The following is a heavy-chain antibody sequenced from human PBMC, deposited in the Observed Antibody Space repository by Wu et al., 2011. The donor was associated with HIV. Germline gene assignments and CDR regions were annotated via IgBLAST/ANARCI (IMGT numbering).Heavy chain of an antibody. D-gene: IGHD3-10*01. CDR3: ARVAVDLNHNYYHYYMDV. CDR2: IIPLFGRA. CDR1: GGTFSSYA. Sequence: QVQLVQLGREVKKPGSSVNVSCKASGGTFSSYAISWVRQAPGQGLEWVGGIIPLFGRANKAQKFQGRVTITADRSTSTAYLELSSLRSEDTAVYYCARVAVDLNHNYYHYYMDVWGKGTTVTVS. V-gene: IGHV1-69*14. J-gene: IGHJ6*03.